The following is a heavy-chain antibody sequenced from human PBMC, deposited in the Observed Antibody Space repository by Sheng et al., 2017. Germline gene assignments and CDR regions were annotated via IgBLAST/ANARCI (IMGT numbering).Heavy chain of an antibody. V-gene: IGHV4-61*02. CDR3: ARGGGGSHLLDY. CDR1: GGSISSGSYY. CDR2: IYTSGST. J-gene: IGHJ4*02. Sequence: QVQLQESGPGLVKPSQTLSLTCTVSGGSISSGSYYWSWIRQPAGKGLEWIGRIYTSGSTNYNPSLKSRVTISVDTSKNQFSLKLSSVTAADTAVYYCARGGGGSHLLDYWGQGTLVTVSS. D-gene: IGHD1-26*01.